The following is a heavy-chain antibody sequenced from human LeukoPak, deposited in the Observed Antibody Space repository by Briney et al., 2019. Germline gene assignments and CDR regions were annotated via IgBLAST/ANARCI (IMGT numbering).Heavy chain of an antibody. V-gene: IGHV4-4*07. CDR3: ARTPITIFGVVIIPVFNAFDI. Sequence: PSETLSLTCTVSGGSISSYYWSWIRQPAGKGLEWIGRIYTSGSTNYNPSLKSRVTMSVDTSKNQFSLKLSSVTAADTAVYYCARTPITIFGVVIIPVFNAFDIWGQGTMVTVSS. CDR2: IYTSGST. J-gene: IGHJ3*02. CDR1: GGSISSYY. D-gene: IGHD3-3*01.